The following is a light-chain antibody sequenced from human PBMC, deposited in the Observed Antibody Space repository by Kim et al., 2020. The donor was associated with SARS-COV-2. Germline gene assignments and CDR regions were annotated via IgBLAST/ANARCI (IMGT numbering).Light chain of an antibody. V-gene: IGKV3-20*01. CDR2: GAS. CDR3: QHYGNSVFT. CDR1: QRVSSSY. Sequence: SPGEGATLSCRASQRVSSSYLAWYQQKPGQAPRLLIYGASSRATGIPDRFSGSGSGTDFILTISRLEPEDFAVYYCQHYGNSVFTFGPGTKVDIK. J-gene: IGKJ3*01.